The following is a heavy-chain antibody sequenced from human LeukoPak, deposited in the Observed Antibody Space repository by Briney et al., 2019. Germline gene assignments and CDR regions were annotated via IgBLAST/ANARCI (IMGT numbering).Heavy chain of an antibody. D-gene: IGHD2-15*01. CDR1: GGTFSSYA. V-gene: IGHV1-69*05. J-gene: IGHJ4*02. CDR3: FSIVVVVAATPIDY. CDR2: IIPIFGTA. Sequence: SVKVSCKASGGTFSSYAISWVRQAPGQGLEWMGGIIPIFGTANYAQKFQGRVTMTRNTSISTAYMELSSLRSEDTAVYYCFSIVVVVAATPIDYWGQGTLVTVSS.